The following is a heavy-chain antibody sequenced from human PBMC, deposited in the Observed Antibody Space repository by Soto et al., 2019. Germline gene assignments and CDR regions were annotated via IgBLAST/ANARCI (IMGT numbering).Heavy chain of an antibody. CDR1: GFTFDDYA. D-gene: IGHD4-17*01. CDR2: ISWNSGSI. Sequence: EVQLVESGGGLVQPGRSLRLSCAASGFTFDDYAMHWVRQAPGKGLEWVSGISWNSGSIGYADSVKGRFTISRDNAKKSLYLQMNSLRAEDTGLYYCEKEKVIDDYSDYLFDYWGQGTLVTVSS. CDR3: EKEKVIDDYSDYLFDY. V-gene: IGHV3-9*01. J-gene: IGHJ4*02.